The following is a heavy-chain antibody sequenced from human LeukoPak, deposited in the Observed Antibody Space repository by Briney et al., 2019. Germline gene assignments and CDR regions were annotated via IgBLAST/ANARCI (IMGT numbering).Heavy chain of an antibody. J-gene: IGHJ4*02. D-gene: IGHD3-9*01. V-gene: IGHV3-30-3*01. CDR3: ARDPKDNVDDKD. CDR1: GFTFSSYA. Sequence: GGSLRLSFAASGFTFSSYAMHWVRQAPGKGLEWVAVISYDGSNKYYADSVKGRFTISRDNSKNTLYLQMNSLRAEDTAVYYCARDPKDNVDDKDWGQGTLVTVSS. CDR2: ISYDGSNK.